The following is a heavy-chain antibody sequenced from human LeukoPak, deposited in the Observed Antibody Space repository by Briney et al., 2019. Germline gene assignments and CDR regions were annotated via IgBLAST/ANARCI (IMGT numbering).Heavy chain of an antibody. J-gene: IGHJ1*01. Sequence: GRSLRLSCAASGFTFDDYAMHWVRQAPGKGLEWVSGISWNSGSIGYADSVKGRFTISRDNAKNSLYLQMNSLRAEDMALYYCAKDYGSGSYGYFQHWGQGTLVTVSS. V-gene: IGHV3-9*03. D-gene: IGHD3-10*01. CDR2: ISWNSGSI. CDR3: AKDYGSGSYGYFQH. CDR1: GFTFDDYA.